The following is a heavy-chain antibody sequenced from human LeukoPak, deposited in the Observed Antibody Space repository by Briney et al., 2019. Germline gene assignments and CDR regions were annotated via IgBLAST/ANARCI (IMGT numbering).Heavy chain of an antibody. J-gene: IGHJ4*02. CDR2: VSGSGSST. Sequence: PGGSLRLSCAASGFTFSSYAMSWVRQAPGKGLEWVSAVSGSGSSTYYTDSVRGRFTISRDNSKNTLYLQMNSLRADDTAVYYCAKRNGGNSGDFDYWGQGTLVTVSS. CDR3: AKRNGGNSGDFDY. CDR1: GFTFSSYA. V-gene: IGHV3-23*01. D-gene: IGHD2-21*02.